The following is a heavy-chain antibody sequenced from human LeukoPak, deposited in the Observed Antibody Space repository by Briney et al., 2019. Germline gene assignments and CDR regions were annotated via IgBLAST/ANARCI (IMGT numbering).Heavy chain of an antibody. J-gene: IGHJ4*02. CDR3: AADPGTGEFDY. CDR1: GYTLTELP. D-gene: IGHD7-27*01. V-gene: IGHV1-24*01. CDR2: FDPEDGET. Sequence: ASVKVSCKVSGYTLTELPMHWVRQAPGKGLEWMGGFDPEDGETIYAQKFQGRVTMIEDTSTDTAYMELSSLRSEDTAVYYCAADPGTGEFDYWGQGTLVTVSS.